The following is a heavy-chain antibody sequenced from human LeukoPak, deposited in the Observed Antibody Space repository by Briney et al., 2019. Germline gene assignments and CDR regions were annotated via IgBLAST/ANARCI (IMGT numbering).Heavy chain of an antibody. Sequence: SETLSLTCNVSGGSISNYYWTLIRQPPGKGLEWIGYIYYSGSTNYNPSLKSRVTISVDTSKNQFSLKLSSVTAADTAVYYCARGVTYYYDSSGYNLDYWGQGALVTVSS. D-gene: IGHD3-22*01. CDR2: IYYSGST. J-gene: IGHJ4*02. CDR3: ARGVTYYYDSSGYNLDY. CDR1: GGSISNYY. V-gene: IGHV4-59*01.